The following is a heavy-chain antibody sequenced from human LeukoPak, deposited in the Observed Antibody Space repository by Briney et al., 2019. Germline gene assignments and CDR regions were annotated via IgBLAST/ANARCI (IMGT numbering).Heavy chain of an antibody. D-gene: IGHD4-11*01. J-gene: IGHJ6*03. V-gene: IGHV3-21*01. CDR3: ARELLTYSNHKLGHYMDV. CDR2: ISSSSNYI. Sequence: GGSLRLSCAASGFTFSSFGMNWVRQAPGKGLEWVSCISSSSNYIYYADSVKGRFTISRENAKNSLYLQMNSLRAEDTAVYYCARELLTYSNHKLGHYMDVWGKGTTVTVSS. CDR1: GFTFSSFG.